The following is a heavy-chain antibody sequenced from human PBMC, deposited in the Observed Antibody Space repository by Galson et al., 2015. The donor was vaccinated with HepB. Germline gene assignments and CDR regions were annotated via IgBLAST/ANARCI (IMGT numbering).Heavy chain of an antibody. V-gene: IGHV6-1*01. J-gene: IGHJ3*02. CDR2: TCYRSKWYN. D-gene: IGHD1-26*01. Sequence: CAISGDSVSSNSAVWNWIRQSPSRGLEWLGRTCYRSKWYNDYAVSVKSRITINPDTSKNQFSLQLNSVTPEDTAVYYCARDGWELQPFDIWGQGTMVTVSS. CDR1: GDSVSSNSAV. CDR3: ARDGWELQPFDI.